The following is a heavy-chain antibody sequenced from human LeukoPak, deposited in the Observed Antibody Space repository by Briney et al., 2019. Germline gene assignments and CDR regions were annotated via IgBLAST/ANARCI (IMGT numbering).Heavy chain of an antibody. CDR2: IWYDGSNK. CDR1: GFTFSSYG. Sequence: GGSLRLSCAASGFTFSSYGMHWVRQAPGKGLEWVAVIWYDGSNKYYADSVKGRFTISRDNSKNTLYLQMNSLRAEDTAVYYCVGVAPYGDYEDYWGQGTLVTVSS. V-gene: IGHV3-33*01. J-gene: IGHJ4*02. CDR3: VGVAPYGDYEDY. D-gene: IGHD4-17*01.